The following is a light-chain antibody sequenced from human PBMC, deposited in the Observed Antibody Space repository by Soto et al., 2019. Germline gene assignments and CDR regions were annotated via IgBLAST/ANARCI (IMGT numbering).Light chain of an antibody. CDR3: ISYTGSSTSYV. V-gene: IGLV2-14*01. CDR1: RSDIGSYNY. Sequence: QSPLTQPASVSGSPGQSITISCRGTRSDIGSYNYVAWYQQFPGKTPKILIYGVSNRPSGVSSRFSGSKSGNTASLTISGLQAEDEADYYCISYTGSSTSYVFGSGTKVTVL. CDR2: GVS. J-gene: IGLJ1*01.